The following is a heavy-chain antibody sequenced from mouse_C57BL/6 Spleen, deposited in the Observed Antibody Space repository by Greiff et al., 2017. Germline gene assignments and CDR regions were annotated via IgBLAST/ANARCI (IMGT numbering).Heavy chain of an antibody. Sequence: QVQLKESGAELARPGASVKLSCKASGYTFTSYGISWVKQRTGQGLEWIGEIYPRSGNTYYNEKFKGKATLTADKSSSTAYMELRSLTAEDAAVYFCARGDYDVPWFAYWGQVTLVTVSA. CDR3: ARGDYDVPWFAY. V-gene: IGHV1-81*01. CDR1: GYTFTSYG. D-gene: IGHD2-4*01. CDR2: IYPRSGNT. J-gene: IGHJ3*01.